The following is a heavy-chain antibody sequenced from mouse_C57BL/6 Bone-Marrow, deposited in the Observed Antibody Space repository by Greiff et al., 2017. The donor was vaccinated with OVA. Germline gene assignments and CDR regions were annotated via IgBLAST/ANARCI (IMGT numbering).Heavy chain of an antibody. CDR3: ASRGDDY. V-gene: IGHV1-56*01. CDR1: GYTFTSRW. Sequence: VQLQQSGPELVRPGASVKISCKAPGYTFTSRWMQWVRQRPGQGLEWIGEIFPGSGSTYYNEKFKGKATLTVDTSSSTAYMQLSSLTSEDSAVYFCASRGDDYWGQGTTLTVSS. CDR2: IFPGSGST. J-gene: IGHJ2*01.